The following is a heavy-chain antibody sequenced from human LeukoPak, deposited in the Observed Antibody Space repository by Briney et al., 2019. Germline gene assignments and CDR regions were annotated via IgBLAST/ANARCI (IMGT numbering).Heavy chain of an antibody. CDR3: ARRAGAYSHPYDY. CDR1: EFTVSSNS. V-gene: IGHV3-53*01. CDR2: IYSDNT. Sequence: GGSLRLSCTVSEFTVSSNSMSWVRQAPGKGLEWVSFIYSDNTHYSDSVKGRFTISRDNSKNTLYLQMNSLRAEDTAVYYCARRAGAYSHPYDYWGQGTLVTVSS. D-gene: IGHD4/OR15-4a*01. J-gene: IGHJ4*02.